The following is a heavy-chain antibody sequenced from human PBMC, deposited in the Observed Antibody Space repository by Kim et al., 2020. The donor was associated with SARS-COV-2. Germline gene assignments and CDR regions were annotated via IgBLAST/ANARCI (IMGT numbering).Heavy chain of an antibody. D-gene: IGHD3-16*02. Sequence: FTISRDTSKNTFYLKMNRLRAEDTAVYYCAKTQTDYVWGGYRWYYFDYWGQGTLVTVSS. CDR3: AKTQTDYVWGGYRWYYFDY. J-gene: IGHJ4*02. V-gene: IGHV3-23*01.